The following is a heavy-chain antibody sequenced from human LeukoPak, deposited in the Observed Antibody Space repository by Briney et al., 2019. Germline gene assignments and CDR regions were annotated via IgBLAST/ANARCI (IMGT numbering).Heavy chain of an antibody. D-gene: IGHD3-16*01. CDR1: GFTFSIYS. CDR2: ISSSSSYI. J-gene: IGHJ4*02. V-gene: IGHV3-21*01. CDR3: ASGSYGYVY. Sequence: PGGSLRLSCAASGFTFSIYSMNWVRQAPGKGLEWVSFISSSSSYIYYADSVKGRFTISRDNAKNSLYLQMNSLRAEDTAVYYCASGSYGYVYWGQGTLVTVSS.